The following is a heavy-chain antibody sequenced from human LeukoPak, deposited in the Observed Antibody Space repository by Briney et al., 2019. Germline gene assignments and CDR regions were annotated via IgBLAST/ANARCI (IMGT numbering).Heavy chain of an antibody. V-gene: IGHV3-30-3*01. D-gene: IGHD6-13*01. CDR1: GFTFRSYS. Sequence: GGSLRLSCAGSGFTFRSYSMHWVRQAPGKGLEWVAIISFDGSKNYYVDSVRGRFTISRDNSRKTLYLQMNSLRAEDTAVYYCARDRGPFIAAGALYFDYWGQGTLLTVSS. CDR3: ARDRGPFIAAGALYFDY. CDR2: ISFDGSKN. J-gene: IGHJ4*02.